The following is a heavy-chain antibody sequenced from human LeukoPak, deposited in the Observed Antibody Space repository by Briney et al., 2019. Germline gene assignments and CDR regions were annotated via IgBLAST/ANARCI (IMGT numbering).Heavy chain of an antibody. J-gene: IGHJ4*02. D-gene: IGHD1-26*01. CDR2: ISYDGSNK. V-gene: IGHV3-30*18. CDR3: AKTLYSGSYWDFDY. CDR1: GFTFSSYG. Sequence: PGGSLRLSCAASGFTFSSYGMHWVRQAPGKGLEWVAVISYDGSNKYYADSVKGRFTISRDNSKNTLYLQMNSLRAEDTAVYYCAKTLYSGSYWDFDYWGQGTLVTVSS.